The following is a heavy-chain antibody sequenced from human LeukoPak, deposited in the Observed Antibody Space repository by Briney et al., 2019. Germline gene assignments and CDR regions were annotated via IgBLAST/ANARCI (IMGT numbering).Heavy chain of an antibody. CDR3: AKDRYSGLNTIDY. CDR2: IYSGGNT. D-gene: IGHD6-13*01. V-gene: IGHV3-66*01. CDR1: GFTVSSNY. Sequence: GGSLRLSCAASGFTVSSNYMSWVRQAPGKGLEWVSVIYSGGNTYYADSVKGRFTISRDNSKNTLHLQMNSLRGEDTAVYYCAKDRYSGLNTIDYWGQGTLVTVSS. J-gene: IGHJ4*02.